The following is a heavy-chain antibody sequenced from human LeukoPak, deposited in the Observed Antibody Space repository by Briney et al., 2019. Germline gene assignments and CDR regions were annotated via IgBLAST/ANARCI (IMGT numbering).Heavy chain of an antibody. Sequence: PSETLSLTCTVSGGSISSSNYYWGWIRQPPGKGLEWIGRIFFNGRTSNNPSLKGRVTISVDTSTSQFSLKLSSVAAADTAVYYCARLPFLWFGEPMRGYFDYWGQGTLVTVSS. J-gene: IGHJ4*02. V-gene: IGHV4-39*01. CDR2: IFFNGRT. CDR3: ARLPFLWFGEPMRGYFDY. CDR1: GGSISSSNYY. D-gene: IGHD3-10*01.